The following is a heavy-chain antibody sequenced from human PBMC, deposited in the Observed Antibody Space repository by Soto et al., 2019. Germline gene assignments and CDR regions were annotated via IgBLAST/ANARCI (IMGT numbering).Heavy chain of an antibody. D-gene: IGHD2-21*02. CDR2: VSGSGDST. CDR1: AFTFSSYA. V-gene: IGHV3-23*01. J-gene: IGHJ4*02. Sequence: EVQLLESGGGLAQPGGSLRLSCGASAFTFSSYAMSWVRQAPGKGLEWVSAVSGSGDSTYYAESVKGRFTIYRDNSKNTLYLQMNSLRAEDTAVYYCAKGRASDCPGCTQDYWGQGTLVTVSS. CDR3: AKGRASDCPGCTQDY.